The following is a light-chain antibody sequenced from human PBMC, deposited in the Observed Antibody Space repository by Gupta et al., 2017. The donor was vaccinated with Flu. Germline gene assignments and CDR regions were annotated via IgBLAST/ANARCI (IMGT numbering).Light chain of an antibody. Sequence: EIVMTQSPATLSVSPGERATLSCRASQSVSINLAWYQHKPGQAPRLLIYAASTRATGIPARFSGSGSGTEFTLTISSLQSEDFAVYYCQQYNNWLMYTFGQGTKLEIK. CDR2: AAS. V-gene: IGKV3-15*01. CDR3: QQYNNWLMYT. J-gene: IGKJ2*01. CDR1: QSVSIN.